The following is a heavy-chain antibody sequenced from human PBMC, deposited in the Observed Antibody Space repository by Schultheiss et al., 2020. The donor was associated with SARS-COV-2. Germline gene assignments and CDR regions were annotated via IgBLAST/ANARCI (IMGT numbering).Heavy chain of an antibody. CDR2: IGTAGDT. D-gene: IGHD1-26*01. Sequence: GESLKISCAASGFTFSSYDMHWVRQATGKGLEWVSAIGTAGDTYYPGSVKGRFTISRENAKNSLYLQMNSLRAGDTAVYYCAKVGAAQLGTKRTRNDYWGQGTLVTVSS. V-gene: IGHV3-13*01. J-gene: IGHJ4*02. CDR3: AKVGAAQLGTKRTRNDY. CDR1: GFTFSSYD.